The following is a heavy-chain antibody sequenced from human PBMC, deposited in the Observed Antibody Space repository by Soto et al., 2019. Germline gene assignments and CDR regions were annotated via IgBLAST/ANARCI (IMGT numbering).Heavy chain of an antibody. CDR2: IIPMFGTT. J-gene: IGHJ4*02. CDR1: GGTFSSYT. Sequence: QVQLVQSGAEVKQPGSSVKVSCRASGGTFSSYTISWVRQAPGQGLEWMGGIIPMFGTTRYAQKFQGRVTITADKSTNTAYMELSSLRSEDTAVYYCARGGDGYNQAYKYYFDYWGQGTLVTVSS. CDR3: ARGGDGYNQAYKYYFDY. D-gene: IGHD5-12*01. V-gene: IGHV1-69*06.